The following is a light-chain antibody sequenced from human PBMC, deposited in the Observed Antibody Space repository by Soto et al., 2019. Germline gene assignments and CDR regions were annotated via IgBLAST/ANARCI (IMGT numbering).Light chain of an antibody. Sequence: DIPVTQSPSSLSASVVDRVTITCQASQNINNYLNWYQQKPGRAPKLLIYDASNLEAGVPSRFRGSGSGTDFTFTISRLQPEDIATYYCQQYENLPTFGQGTRLEIK. V-gene: IGKV1-33*01. CDR3: QQYENLPT. CDR1: QNINNY. J-gene: IGKJ5*01. CDR2: DAS.